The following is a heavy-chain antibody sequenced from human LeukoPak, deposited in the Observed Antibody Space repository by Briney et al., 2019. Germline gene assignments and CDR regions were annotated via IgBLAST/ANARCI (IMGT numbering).Heavy chain of an antibody. V-gene: IGHV5-51*01. Sequence: GESLKISCKGSGYSFTSYWIGWVRQMPGKGLEWMGIIYPGDSDTRYSPPFQGQVTISADKSISSAYLQWSSLKASDTAMYYCARHGGDSSNWFGSLDYWGQGILVTVSS. CDR3: ARHGGDSSNWFGSLDY. J-gene: IGHJ4*02. D-gene: IGHD6-13*01. CDR1: GYSFTSYW. CDR2: IYPGDSDT.